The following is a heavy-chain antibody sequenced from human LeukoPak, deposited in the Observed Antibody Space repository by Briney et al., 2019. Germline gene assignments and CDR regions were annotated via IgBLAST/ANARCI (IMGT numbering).Heavy chain of an antibody. V-gene: IGHV4-4*07. CDR3: ARETEVPGGRSWDF. J-gene: IGHJ4*02. Sequence: SETLSLTCTVSGGSISSYYWTWIRQPAGKGLEWIGRVHPSGTTNHNPSLKSRVIMSLDMSNNQFSLKVRSVTAADTAVYYCARETEVPGGRSWDFWGQGTLVTVSS. CDR2: VHPSGTT. D-gene: IGHD6-19*01. CDR1: GGSISSYY.